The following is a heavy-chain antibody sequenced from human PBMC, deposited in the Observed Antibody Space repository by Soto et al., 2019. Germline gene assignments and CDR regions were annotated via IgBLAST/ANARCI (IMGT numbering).Heavy chain of an antibody. J-gene: IGHJ6*02. CDR3: ARNSGWYSGYGMDV. D-gene: IGHD6-19*01. V-gene: IGHV4-39*01. Sequence: QLQLQESGPGLVKPSETLSLTCTVSGGSISSSSYYWGWIRQPPGKGLEWIGSIYYSGSTYYNPSLKSRGTIFVDTSKNQFSLKLSSVTAADTAVYYCARNSGWYSGYGMDVWGQGTTVTVSS. CDR1: GGSISSSSYY. CDR2: IYYSGST.